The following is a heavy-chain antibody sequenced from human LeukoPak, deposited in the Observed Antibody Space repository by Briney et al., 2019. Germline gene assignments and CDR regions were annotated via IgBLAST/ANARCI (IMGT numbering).Heavy chain of an antibody. CDR2: IYTSGST. V-gene: IGHV4-4*07. D-gene: IGHD6-19*01. CDR1: GGSISSYY. Sequence: SETLSLTCTVSGGSISSYYWSWIRQPAGKGLEWIGRIYTSGSTNYNPSLKSRVTISVDTSKNQFSLKLSSVTAAGTAVYYCARALSSGWATFYYYYYMDVWGKGTTVTISS. J-gene: IGHJ6*03. CDR3: ARALSSGWATFYYYYYMDV.